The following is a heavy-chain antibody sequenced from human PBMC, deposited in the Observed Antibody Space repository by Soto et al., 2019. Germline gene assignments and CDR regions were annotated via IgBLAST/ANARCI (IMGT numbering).Heavy chain of an antibody. V-gene: IGHV3-66*01. CDR3: ATCSGGSCYYYYYYYYMDV. Sequence: QPGGSLRLSCAASGFTVSSNYMSWVRQAPGKGLEWVSVIYSGGSTYYADSVKGRFTISRDNSKNTLYLQMNSLRAEDTAVYYCATCSGGSCYYYYYYYYMDVWGKGTTVTVSS. D-gene: IGHD2-15*01. CDR1: GFTVSSNY. CDR2: IYSGGST. J-gene: IGHJ6*03.